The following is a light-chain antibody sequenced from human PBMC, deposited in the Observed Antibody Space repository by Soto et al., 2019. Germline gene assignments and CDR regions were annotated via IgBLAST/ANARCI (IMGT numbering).Light chain of an antibody. Sequence: AIQMTQSPSSLSASVGDRVTITCRASQGIRNNLGWYQQKPGEAPKLLIYAASSLHSGVPSRFSGSGSGTDFTLSISSMQAEDLATYYCLQDYNFPRTFGHGTNVESK. V-gene: IGKV1-6*01. CDR2: AAS. CDR1: QGIRNN. CDR3: LQDYNFPRT. J-gene: IGKJ1*01.